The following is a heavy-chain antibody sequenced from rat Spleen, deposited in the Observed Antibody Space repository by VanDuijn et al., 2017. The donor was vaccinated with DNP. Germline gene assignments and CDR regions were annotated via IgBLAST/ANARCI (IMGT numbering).Heavy chain of an antibody. CDR3: ARLREYRYNYRTFDY. V-gene: IGHV5-7*01. D-gene: IGHD1-5*01. CDR2: ITYDGSNT. J-gene: IGHJ2*01. CDR1: GFTFSDHN. Sequence: EVQVLESGGGLVQPGRSLIISCTASGFTFSDHNMAWVRQAPKKGLEWVATITYDGSNTYYRDSVKGRFTISRDNAKSTLYLQMDSLRSEDTATYYCARLREYRYNYRTFDYWGQGVMVTVSS.